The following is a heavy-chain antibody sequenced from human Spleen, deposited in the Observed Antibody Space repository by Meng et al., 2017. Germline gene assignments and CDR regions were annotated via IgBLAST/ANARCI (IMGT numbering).Heavy chain of an antibody. CDR2: INPGTGGT. CDR3: ASGMAVIDY. Sequence: QLVQAASTMKTPWYQLKVSCKTSCYPFTGYFTHWVRKATGQGLEWMGRINPGTGGTDYAQKFHGRVAMTSDTSINTAYMELSRLKSDDTAVYFCASGMAVIDYWGQGTLVTVSS. D-gene: IGHD5-24*01. J-gene: IGHJ4*02. V-gene: IGHV1-2*06. CDR1: CYPFTGYF.